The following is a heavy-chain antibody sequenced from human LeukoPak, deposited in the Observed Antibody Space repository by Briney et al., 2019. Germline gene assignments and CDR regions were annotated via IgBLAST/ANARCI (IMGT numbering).Heavy chain of an antibody. D-gene: IGHD1-26*01. CDR3: AKDGYSGSYYFDY. J-gene: IGHJ4*02. CDR2: ISYDGSNK. V-gene: IGHV3-30*18. Sequence: PGGSLRLSCAASGFTFSSYGMHWVRQAPGKGLEWVAVISYDGSNKYYADSVKGRFTISRDNSKNTLYLQMNSLRAEGTAVYYCAKDGYSGSYYFDYWGQGTLVTVSS. CDR1: GFTFSSYG.